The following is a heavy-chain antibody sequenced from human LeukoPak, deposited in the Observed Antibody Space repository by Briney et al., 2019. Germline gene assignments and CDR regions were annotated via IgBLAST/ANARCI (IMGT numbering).Heavy chain of an antibody. CDR1: VGTFSSYA. D-gene: IGHD6-19*01. Sequence: ASVKVSCKASVGTFSSYAISWARPAPGQGLEWMGRIIPILGIANYTQKFQGRVTITADKSTSTAYMQLSSLRSEDTAVYYCARGTAVAATSYSSGWYYAFDIWGQGTMVTVSS. CDR3: ARGTAVAATSYSSGWYYAFDI. V-gene: IGHV1-69*04. CDR2: IIPILGIA. J-gene: IGHJ3*02.